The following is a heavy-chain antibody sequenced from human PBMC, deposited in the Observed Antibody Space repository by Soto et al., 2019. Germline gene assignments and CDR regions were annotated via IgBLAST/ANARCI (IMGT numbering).Heavy chain of an antibody. J-gene: IGHJ4*02. CDR1: GYSFSSFW. Sequence: SLKISCKGSGYSFSSFWIGWVRQMPGQGLELMGIMYPGDSDTRYSPSFQGQVTISADKSITTAFLQWSSLKASDTAMYYCAKGNRPTTYYFDYWGQGTLVTVSS. D-gene: IGHD1-1*01. V-gene: IGHV5-51*01. CDR2: MYPGDSDT. CDR3: AKGNRPTTYYFDY.